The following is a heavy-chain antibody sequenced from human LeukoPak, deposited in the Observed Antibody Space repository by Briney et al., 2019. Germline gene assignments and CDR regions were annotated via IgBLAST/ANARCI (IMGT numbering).Heavy chain of an antibody. CDR3: AKDREAVATRGFDY. D-gene: IGHD6-19*01. Sequence: SGGSLRLSCAASGXTFSSYAVSWVRRAPGKGLEWVSAISGSGGGTYYADSVKGRFTISRDNSKNTLYLQMNSLRAEDTAVYYCAKDREAVATRGFDYWGQGTLVTVSS. CDR2: ISGSGGGT. V-gene: IGHV3-23*01. J-gene: IGHJ4*02. CDR1: GXTFSSYA.